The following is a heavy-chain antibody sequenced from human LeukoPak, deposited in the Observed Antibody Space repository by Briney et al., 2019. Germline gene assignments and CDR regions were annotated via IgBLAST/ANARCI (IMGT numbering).Heavy chain of an antibody. Sequence: GGSLRLSCAASGFTFSTYWMSWVRQAPGKGLEWVTFIQYDGSKKYYADSVKGRFTISRDNSKNTLYLEMNSLRAEDTAVYYCAKDIGSYYDYWGQGILVTVSS. D-gene: IGHD3-10*01. CDR2: IQYDGSKK. CDR1: GFTFSTYW. CDR3: AKDIGSYYDY. J-gene: IGHJ4*02. V-gene: IGHV3-30*02.